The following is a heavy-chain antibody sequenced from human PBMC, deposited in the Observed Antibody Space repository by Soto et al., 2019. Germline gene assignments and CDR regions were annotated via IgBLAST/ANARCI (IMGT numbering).Heavy chain of an antibody. Sequence: PSETLSLTCTVSGGSISRGDYYWSWMRQPPGKVLEWIGNIDYSGSTYYIPSLKSRVTISVDSSKTQFSLKLISVTAADTAVYYCARGFPPRGSSSPRAAFDIWGQGTMVTVSS. J-gene: IGHJ3*02. CDR3: ARGFPPRGSSSPRAAFDI. CDR2: IDYSGST. D-gene: IGHD1-26*01. V-gene: IGHV4-30-4*08. CDR1: GGSISRGDYY.